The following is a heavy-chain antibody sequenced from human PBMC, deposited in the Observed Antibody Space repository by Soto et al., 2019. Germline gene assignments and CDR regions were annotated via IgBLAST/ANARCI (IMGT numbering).Heavy chain of an antibody. CDR1: GFTFSSYG. Sequence: PGGSLRLSCAASGFTFSSYGMHWVRQAPGKGLEWVAVISYDGSNKYYADSVKGRFTISRDNSKNTLYLQMNSLRAEDTAVYYCAKDVELFSGGPYYYDRMSVWAQGSSVLGSS. D-gene: IGHD3-10*01. CDR3: AKDVELFSGGPYYYDRMSV. CDR2: ISYDGSNK. J-gene: IGHJ6*02. V-gene: IGHV3-30*18.